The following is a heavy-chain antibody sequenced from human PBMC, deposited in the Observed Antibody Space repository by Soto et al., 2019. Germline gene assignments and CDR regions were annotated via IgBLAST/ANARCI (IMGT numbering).Heavy chain of an antibody. V-gene: IGHV1-2*02. CDR1: GYTFTGNY. Sequence: QVQLVQSGAEVKKPGASVKVSCKASGYTFTGNYMHWVRQAPGQGLEWMGWTNPNSGGTNYAQKFQGRVTVTRDTSISTAYMELRRLRSDDTAVYYCARDGDSSSPFDIWGQGTMVTVSS. CDR3: ARDGDSSSPFDI. J-gene: IGHJ3*02. D-gene: IGHD6-6*01. CDR2: TNPNSGGT.